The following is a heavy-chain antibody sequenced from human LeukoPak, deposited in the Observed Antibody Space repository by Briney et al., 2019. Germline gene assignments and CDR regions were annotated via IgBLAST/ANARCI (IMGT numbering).Heavy chain of an antibody. Sequence: GGSLRLSCAASGFTFSSYSMNWVRQAPGKGLEWVSSISSSGSYIYYADSVKGRFTISRDNAKNSLYLQMNSLRAEDTAVYYCARDPGGIVVVPAAIAWGQGTLVTVSS. CDR2: ISSSGSYI. CDR1: GFTFSSYS. D-gene: IGHD2-2*01. V-gene: IGHV3-21*01. J-gene: IGHJ5*02. CDR3: ARDPGGIVVVPAAIA.